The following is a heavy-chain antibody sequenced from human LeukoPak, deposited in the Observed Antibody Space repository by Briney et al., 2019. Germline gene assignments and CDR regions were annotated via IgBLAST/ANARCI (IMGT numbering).Heavy chain of an antibody. CDR2: IYSGGST. D-gene: IGHD4-17*01. Sequence: PGGSLRLSCAASGFIVSSNYMSWVRQAPGKGLEWVSVIYSGGSTYYADSVKGRFTISRDNSKNTLYLQMNSLRAEDTAVYYCAKDHYGDFDYWGQGTLVTVSS. V-gene: IGHV3-53*05. J-gene: IGHJ4*02. CDR3: AKDHYGDFDY. CDR1: GFIVSSNY.